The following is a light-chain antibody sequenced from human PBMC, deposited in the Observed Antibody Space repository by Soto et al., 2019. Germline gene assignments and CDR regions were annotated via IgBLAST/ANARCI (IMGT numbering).Light chain of an antibody. J-gene: IGKJ5*01. CDR1: QSVSTY. V-gene: IGKV3-11*01. CDR2: DAS. CDR3: QLRSNWPPSIT. Sequence: EIVLTQSPATLSLSPGERATLSCRASQSVSTYLAWYQQKPGQAPRLLIYDASNRAAGIPDRFSGSGSGTDFTLTISSLEPEDFAVYYCQLRSNWPPSITFGQGTRLE.